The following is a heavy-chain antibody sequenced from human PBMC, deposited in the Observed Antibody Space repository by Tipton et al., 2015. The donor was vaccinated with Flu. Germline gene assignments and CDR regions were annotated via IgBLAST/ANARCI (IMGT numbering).Heavy chain of an antibody. CDR3: ARGGSGYSYGKLDY. CDR2: IKQDGSEK. D-gene: IGHD5-18*01. CDR1: GFTFGSYW. J-gene: IGHJ4*02. V-gene: IGHV3-7*01. Sequence: CAASGFTFGSYWMNWVRQAPGKGLEWVANIKQDGSEKYYVDSVKGRFTITRDNAKNSLYPQMNSLRAEDTAVYYCARGGSGYSYGKLDYWGQGILVTVSS.